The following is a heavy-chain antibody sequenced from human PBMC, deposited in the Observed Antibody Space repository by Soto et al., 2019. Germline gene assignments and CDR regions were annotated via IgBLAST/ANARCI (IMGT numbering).Heavy chain of an antibody. CDR3: ARGSTNCSGGSCPNYYYYYGMDV. J-gene: IGHJ6*02. Sequence: SETLSLTCAVYGGSFSGYYWSWIRQPPGKGLEWTGEINHSGSTNYNPSLKSRVTISVDTSKNQFSLKLSSVTAADTAVYYCARGSTNCSGGSCPNYYYYYGMDVWGQGTTVTVSS. D-gene: IGHD2-15*01. V-gene: IGHV4-34*01. CDR1: GGSFSGYY. CDR2: INHSGST.